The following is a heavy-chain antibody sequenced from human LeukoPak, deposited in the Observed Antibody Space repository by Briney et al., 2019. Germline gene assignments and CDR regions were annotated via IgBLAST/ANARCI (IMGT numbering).Heavy chain of an antibody. V-gene: IGHV4-59*01. CDR2: IYYSGDT. D-gene: IGHD3-16*01. CDR1: GDSISDYY. CDR3: ARVTGGAYYYYYMDV. Sequence: PSETLSLTCTVSGDSISDYYWSWIRQPPGKGLEGFGHIYYSGDTNFNSSLKSRVAISMDTSKNQLSLRLSSVTAADTAVYYCARVTGGAYYYYYMDVWGKGTTVTVSS. J-gene: IGHJ6*03.